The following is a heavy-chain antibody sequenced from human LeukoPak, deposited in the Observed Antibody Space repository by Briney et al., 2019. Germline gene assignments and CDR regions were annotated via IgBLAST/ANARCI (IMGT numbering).Heavy chain of an antibody. V-gene: IGHV4-34*01. CDR1: GGSFSGYY. CDR3: ASANFLHAFDI. CDR2: INHSGST. J-gene: IGHJ3*02. Sequence: SETLSLTCAVYGGSFSGYYWSWIRQPPGKGLEWIGEINHSGSTNYNPSLKSRVTISVDTSKNQFSLKLSSVTAADTAVYYCASANFLHAFDIWGQGTMLTVSS.